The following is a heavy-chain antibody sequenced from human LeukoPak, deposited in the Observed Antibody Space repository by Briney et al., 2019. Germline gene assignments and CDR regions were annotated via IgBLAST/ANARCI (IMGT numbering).Heavy chain of an antibody. Sequence: GASVKVSCKASGYTFTSYAMNWVRQAPGQGLEWMGGIIPIFGTANYAQKFQGRVTITADESTSTAYMELSSLRSEGTAVYYCARELVGGDCYSCLGPFDYWGQGTLVTVSS. D-gene: IGHD2-21*02. J-gene: IGHJ4*02. CDR3: ARELVGGDCYSCLGPFDY. CDR1: GYTFTSYA. CDR2: IIPIFGTA. V-gene: IGHV1-69*13.